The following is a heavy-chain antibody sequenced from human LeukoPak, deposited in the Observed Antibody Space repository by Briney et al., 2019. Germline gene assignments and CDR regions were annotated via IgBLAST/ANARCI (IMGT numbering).Heavy chain of an antibody. CDR3: TTDPVTMIVVVMYHWREAFDI. CDR2: IKSKTDGGTT. V-gene: IGHV3-15*01. Sequence: GGSLRLSCAASGFTFSNAWMSWVRQAPGKGLEWVGRIKSKTDGGTTDYAAPVKGRFTISRDDSKNTLYLQMNSLKTEDTAVYYCTTDPVTMIVVVMYHWREAFDIWRQGTMVTVSS. CDR1: GFTFSNAW. J-gene: IGHJ3*02. D-gene: IGHD3-22*01.